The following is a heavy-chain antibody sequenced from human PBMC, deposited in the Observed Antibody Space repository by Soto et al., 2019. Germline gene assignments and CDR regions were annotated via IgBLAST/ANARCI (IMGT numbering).Heavy chain of an antibody. CDR1: GYTFNTYG. V-gene: IGHV1-46*02. J-gene: IGHJ4*02. Sequence: EASVKVSCKASGYTFNTYGISWVRQAPGQGLEWMGIINASSGSTSYAQKFQGRVTMTRDTSTSTVYMELSSLRSEDTAVYYCARVPFDYWGQGTLVTVSS. CDR2: INASSGST. CDR3: ARVPFDY.